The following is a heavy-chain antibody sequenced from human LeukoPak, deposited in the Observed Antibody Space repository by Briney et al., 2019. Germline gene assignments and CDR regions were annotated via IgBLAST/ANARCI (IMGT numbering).Heavy chain of an antibody. CDR2: ISGSGGST. V-gene: IGHV3-23*01. D-gene: IGHD3-10*01. Sequence: GGSLRLSCAASGFTFSSYGMTWVRQAPGKGLEWVSAISGSGGSTYYADSVKGRFTISRDNSKNTLYLQMNSLRAEDTAVYYCAKVGLLLWFGEPTRNDAFDIWAKGQWSPSLQ. J-gene: IGHJ3*02. CDR1: GFTFSSYG. CDR3: AKVGLLLWFGEPTRNDAFDI.